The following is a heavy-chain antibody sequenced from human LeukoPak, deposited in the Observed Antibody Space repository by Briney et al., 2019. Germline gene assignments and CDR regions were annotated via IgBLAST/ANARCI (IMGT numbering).Heavy chain of an antibody. CDR2: ISWNSGSI. J-gene: IGHJ4*02. Sequence: GRSLRLSCAASGFTFDDYAMRWVRQAPGKGLEWVSGISWNSGSIGYADSVKGRFTISRDNAKNSLYLQMYSLRAEDTALYYCAKDKSRLGELSAVDYWGQGTLVTVSS. V-gene: IGHV3-9*01. D-gene: IGHD3-10*01. CDR1: GFTFDDYA. CDR3: AKDKSRLGELSAVDY.